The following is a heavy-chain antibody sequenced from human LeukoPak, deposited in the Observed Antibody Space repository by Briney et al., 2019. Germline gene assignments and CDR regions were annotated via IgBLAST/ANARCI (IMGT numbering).Heavy chain of an antibody. Sequence: HSGGSLRLSCAASGFSFSTYAMTWVRQAPGKGLEWVSTFGSGGGTYYAYSVRGRFTISKDNSKNTLYLQLNSLGAEDTALYYCAKVVAPSTTRNLDYWGQGTLVIVSS. CDR1: GFSFSTYA. J-gene: IGHJ4*02. V-gene: IGHV3-23*01. D-gene: IGHD2-2*01. CDR3: AKVVAPSTTRNLDY. CDR2: FGSGGGT.